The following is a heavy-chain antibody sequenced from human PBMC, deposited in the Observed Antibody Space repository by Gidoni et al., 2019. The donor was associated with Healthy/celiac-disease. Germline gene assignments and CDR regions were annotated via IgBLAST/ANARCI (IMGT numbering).Heavy chain of an antibody. Sequence: EFGLSWLFLGGSLRLSCAASGFTFSSYAMSWVRQAPGKGLEWVSAISGSGGSTYYADSVKGRFTISRDNSKNALYLQMNSLRAEDTAVYYCAKVLLYYDFWSGSEWWGQGTLVTVSS. CDR3: AKVLLYYDFWSGSEW. V-gene: IGHV3-23*01. D-gene: IGHD3-3*01. CDR1: GFTFSSYA. CDR2: ISGSGGST. J-gene: IGHJ4*02.